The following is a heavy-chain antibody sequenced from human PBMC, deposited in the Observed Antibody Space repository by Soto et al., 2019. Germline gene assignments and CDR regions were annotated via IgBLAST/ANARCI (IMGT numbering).Heavy chain of an antibody. CDR1: GGSLTSYP. Sequence: QMEQSGAEVRRPGSSVKVSCTPSGGSLTSYPMAWVRQAPGQGFEWMGGIIPINGTTEYAQKFQGRVTITADESTNRATLELTGLTSEDTAVYYCARGWGLVSWGQGTLVTVSS. V-gene: IGHV1-69*01. CDR2: IIPINGTT. D-gene: IGHD3-16*01. J-gene: IGHJ4*02. CDR3: ARGWGLVS.